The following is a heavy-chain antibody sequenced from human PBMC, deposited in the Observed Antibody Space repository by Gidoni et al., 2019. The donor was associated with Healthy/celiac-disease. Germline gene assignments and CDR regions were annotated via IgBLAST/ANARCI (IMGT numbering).Heavy chain of an antibody. Sequence: QVQLQESGQGLVKPGETLSLTCTVSGGSISSHYGSWIRQPPGKGLECIGDISYSGSTNYNPSLKSRVTISVDTSKYQFSLKLSSVTAADTAVYYCARGRGVYCSSTSCYINWFDPWGQGTLVTVSS. D-gene: IGHD2-2*01. V-gene: IGHV4-59*11. CDR2: ISYSGST. CDR1: GGSISSHY. J-gene: IGHJ5*02. CDR3: ARGRGVYCSSTSCYINWFDP.